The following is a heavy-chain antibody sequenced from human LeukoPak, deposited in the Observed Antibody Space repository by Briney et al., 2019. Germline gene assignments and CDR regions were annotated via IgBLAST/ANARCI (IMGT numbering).Heavy chain of an antibody. CDR1: GYSFTGFW. Sequence: GESLKISCKASGYSFTGFWIGWVRQMPGKGLEWMGIIYSYDSETRYSPSFQGQVTISADKSISPAYLQWSSLKASDTAMYYCARHIGYSAWNPDYWGQGTLVTVSS. D-gene: IGHD5-18*01. V-gene: IGHV5-51*01. CDR3: ARHIGYSAWNPDY. J-gene: IGHJ4*02. CDR2: IYSYDSET.